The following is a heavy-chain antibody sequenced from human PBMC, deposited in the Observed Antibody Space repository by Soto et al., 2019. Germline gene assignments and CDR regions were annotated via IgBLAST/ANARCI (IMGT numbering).Heavy chain of an antibody. CDR2: IIPIFGTA. V-gene: IGHV1-69*01. CDR1: GGTFSSYA. D-gene: IGHD6-19*01. J-gene: IGHJ5*02. Sequence: QVQLVQSGAEVKKPGSSVKVSCKASGGTFSSYAISWVRQAPGQGLEWMGGIIPIFGTANYAQKFQGRVTITADEYTSTAYMELSSLRSEDTAVYYCATPATYSSGWYGWFDPWGQGTLVTVSS. CDR3: ATPATYSSGWYGWFDP.